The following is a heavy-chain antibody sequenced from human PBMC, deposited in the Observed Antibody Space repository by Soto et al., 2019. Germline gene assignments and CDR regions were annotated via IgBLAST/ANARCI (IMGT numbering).Heavy chain of an antibody. V-gene: IGHV3-9*01. CDR3: AKDVGGGDYGDSVFDY. CDR1: GFTFDDYA. D-gene: IGHD4-17*01. Sequence: EVQLVESGGGLVQPGRSLRLSCAASGFTFDDYAMHWVRQAPGQGLEWVSGISWNSGGIGYADSVKGRFAISRDNAKNSLYLQMNSLRAEDTALYYCAKDVGGGDYGDSVFDYWGQGTLVTVSS. J-gene: IGHJ4*02. CDR2: ISWNSGGI.